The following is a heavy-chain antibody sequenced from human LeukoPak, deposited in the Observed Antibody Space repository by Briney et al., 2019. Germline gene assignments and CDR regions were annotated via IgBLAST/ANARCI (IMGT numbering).Heavy chain of an antibody. V-gene: IGHV3-23*01. CDR3: ASMTTVSEPPDY. D-gene: IGHD4-17*01. J-gene: IGHJ4*02. Sequence: GGSLRLSCAASGFTFSSYAMSWVRQAPGKGLEWVSAISGSGGSTYYANSVKGRFTISRDNSKNTLYLQMNSLRAEDTAVYYCASMTTVSEPPDYWGQGTLVTVSS. CDR1: GFTFSSYA. CDR2: ISGSGGST.